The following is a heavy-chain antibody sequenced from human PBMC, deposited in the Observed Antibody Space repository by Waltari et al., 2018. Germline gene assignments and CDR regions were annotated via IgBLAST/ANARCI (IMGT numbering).Heavy chain of an antibody. CDR1: GGTFSSYA. CDR3: ARGEDSSGQIDY. Sequence: QVQLVQSGAEVKKPGSSVKVSCKASGGTFSSYAITWGGQAPGQGLEWMGGIIPIFGTANYEQKFQGRVTITTDESTSTAYMELSSLRSEDTAVYYCARGEDSSGQIDYWGQGTLVTVSS. D-gene: IGHD6-19*01. V-gene: IGHV1-69*05. J-gene: IGHJ4*02. CDR2: IIPIFGTA.